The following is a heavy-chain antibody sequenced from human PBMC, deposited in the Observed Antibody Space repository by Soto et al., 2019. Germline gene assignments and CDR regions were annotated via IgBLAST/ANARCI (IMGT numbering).Heavy chain of an antibody. CDR3: ARERQWLPNQDYYYGMDV. CDR1: GFTLSTYN. V-gene: IGHV3-48*01. D-gene: IGHD6-19*01. J-gene: IGHJ6*02. Sequence: GGSLRLSCAASGFTLSTYNMNWVRQAPGKGLEWVAYIGSSSSSIYYADSVKGRFTVSRDNAKNSLYLQMNSLRAEDTAVYYCARERQWLPNQDYYYGMDVWGQGTTVTVSS. CDR2: IGSSSSSI.